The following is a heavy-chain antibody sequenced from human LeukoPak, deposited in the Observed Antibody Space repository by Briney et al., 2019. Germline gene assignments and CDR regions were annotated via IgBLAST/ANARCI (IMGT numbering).Heavy chain of an antibody. D-gene: IGHD6-19*01. Sequence: PGGSLRLSCAASGFTFSSYSMSWVRQAPGKGLEWVSAISGSGGSTYYADSVKGRFTISRDNSKNTLYLQMNSLRAEDTAVYYCAKDRDPGYSSCWYDAFDIWGQGTMVTVSS. J-gene: IGHJ3*02. CDR1: GFTFSSYS. V-gene: IGHV3-23*01. CDR3: AKDRDPGYSSCWYDAFDI. CDR2: ISGSGGST.